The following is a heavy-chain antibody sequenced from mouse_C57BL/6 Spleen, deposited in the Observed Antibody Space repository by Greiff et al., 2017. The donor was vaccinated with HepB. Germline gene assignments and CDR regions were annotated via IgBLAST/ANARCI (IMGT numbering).Heavy chain of an antibody. CDR1: GYTFTSYW. J-gene: IGHJ4*01. D-gene: IGHD2-1*01. V-gene: IGHV1-64*01. CDR2: IHPNSGST. CDR3: ARGDGNYVYYYAMDY. Sequence: QVQLRQSGAELVKPGASVKLSCKASGYTFTSYWMHWVKQRPGQGLEWIGMIHPNSGSTNYNEKFKSKATLTVDKSSSTAYMQLSSLTSEDSAVYYCARGDGNYVYYYAMDYWGQGTSVTVSS.